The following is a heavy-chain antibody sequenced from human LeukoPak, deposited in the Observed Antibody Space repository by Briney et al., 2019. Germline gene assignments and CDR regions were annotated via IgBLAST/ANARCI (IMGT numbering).Heavy chain of an antibody. CDR2: INHSGST. CDR1: GGSFSGYY. D-gene: IGHD6-13*01. V-gene: IGHV4-34*01. J-gene: IGHJ4*02. CDR3: ARGRYSLRGYSSSWYEG. Sequence: PSETLSLTCAVYGGSFSGYYWSWIRQPPGKGLEWIREINHSGSTNYNPSLKSRVTISVDTSKNQFSLKLSSVTAADTAVYYCARGRYSLRGYSSSWYEGWGQGTLVTVSS.